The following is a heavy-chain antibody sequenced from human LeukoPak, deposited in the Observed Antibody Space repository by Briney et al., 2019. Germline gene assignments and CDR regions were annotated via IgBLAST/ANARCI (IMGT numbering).Heavy chain of an antibody. CDR1: GGTISSYA. CDR3: ARCGGSGSYYSHY. CDR2: IIPIFGTA. Sequence: SVKVSCKASGGTISSYAISWVRQAPGQGLEWMGGIIPIFGTANYAQKFQGRVTITADESTSTAYMELSSLRSEDTAVYYCARCGGSGSYYSHYWGQGTLATVSS. J-gene: IGHJ4*02. D-gene: IGHD3-10*01. V-gene: IGHV1-69*01.